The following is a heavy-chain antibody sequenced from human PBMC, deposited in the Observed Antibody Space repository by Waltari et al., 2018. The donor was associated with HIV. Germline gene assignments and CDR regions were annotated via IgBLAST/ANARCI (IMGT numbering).Heavy chain of an antibody. V-gene: IGHV4-34*01. D-gene: IGHD1-26*01. CDR1: GESFSGYY. J-gene: IGHJ3*02. CDR3: ARKGVGDTLKNAFDI. Sequence: QVQLQQWGAGLVKPSETLSLTCAVYGESFSGYYWRWIRQPPGKGVGWIGEINERGRTNYNPSLKSRVSKSVDTSKKQLSVKFYFVTAADTAVYYCARKGVGDTLKNAFDIWGPGTMVTASS. CDR2: INERGRT.